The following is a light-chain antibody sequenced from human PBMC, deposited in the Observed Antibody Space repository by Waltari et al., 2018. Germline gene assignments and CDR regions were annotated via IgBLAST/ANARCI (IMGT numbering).Light chain of an antibody. Sequence: DIVLTQSPATLSVSPGKRATLSCRASQSSMNNLAWYQQKPGQAPRLLIYGSSSRTTDVPARFSVSGSGTEFTLTNSGRLSGDSAIYYCHQYNSWPKTFGQGTKVEI. J-gene: IGKJ1*01. CDR2: GSS. CDR1: QSSMNN. V-gene: IGKV3-15*01. CDR3: HQYNSWPKT.